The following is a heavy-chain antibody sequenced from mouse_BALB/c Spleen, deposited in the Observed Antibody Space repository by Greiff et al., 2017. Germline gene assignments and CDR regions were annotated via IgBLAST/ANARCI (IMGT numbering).Heavy chain of an antibody. J-gene: IGHJ3*01. CDR2: IRLKSDNYAT. CDR3: TITTATWCAY. Sequence: EVQRVESGGGLVQPGGSMKLSCVASGFTFSSYWMSWVRQSPEKGLEWVAEIRLKSDNYATHYAESVKGKFTISRDDSKSRLYLQMNSLRAEDTGSYYCTITTATWCAYWGQGTLVTVSA. D-gene: IGHD1-2*01. V-gene: IGHV6-6*02. CDR1: GFTFSSYW.